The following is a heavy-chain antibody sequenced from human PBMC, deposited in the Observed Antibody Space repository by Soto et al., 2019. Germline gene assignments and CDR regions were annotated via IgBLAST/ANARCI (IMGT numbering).Heavy chain of an antibody. D-gene: IGHD3-22*01. CDR3: ARGGGGITMIVVVITGDAFDI. V-gene: IGHV1-18*01. J-gene: IGHJ3*02. CDR1: GYTFTSYG. CDR2: ISAYNGNT. Sequence: GASVKVSCKASGYTFTSYGISWVRQAPGQGLEWMGWISAYNGNTNYAQKLQGRVTMTTDTSTSTAYMELRSLRSDDTAVYYCARGGGGITMIVVVITGDAFDIWGQGTMVTVSS.